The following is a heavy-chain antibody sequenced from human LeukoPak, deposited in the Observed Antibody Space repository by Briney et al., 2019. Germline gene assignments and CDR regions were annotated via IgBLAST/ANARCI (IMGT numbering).Heavy chain of an antibody. Sequence: SETLSLTCTVSGGSISSYYWSWIRQPAGKGLEWIGYIYYSGSTNYNPSLKSRVTISVDTSKNQFSLKLSSVAAADTAVYYCARENADSSSPYYYYYMDVWGKGTTVTVSS. CDR2: IYYSGST. V-gene: IGHV4-59*01. D-gene: IGHD6-6*01. CDR3: ARENADSSSPYYYYYMDV. CDR1: GGSISSYY. J-gene: IGHJ6*03.